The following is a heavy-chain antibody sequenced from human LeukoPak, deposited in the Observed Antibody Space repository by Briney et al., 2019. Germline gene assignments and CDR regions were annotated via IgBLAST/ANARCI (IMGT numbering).Heavy chain of an antibody. Sequence: PSETLSLTCTVSGGSISSSRYYWGWIRQPPGKGLEWIGSIYYSGSTYYNPFLKSRVTISVDTSKNQFSLKLSSVTAADTAVYYCARPRSYGDTAMVSWGQGTLVTVSS. D-gene: IGHD5-18*01. CDR2: IYYSGST. V-gene: IGHV4-39*01. J-gene: IGHJ4*02. CDR1: GGSISSSRYY. CDR3: ARPRSYGDTAMVS.